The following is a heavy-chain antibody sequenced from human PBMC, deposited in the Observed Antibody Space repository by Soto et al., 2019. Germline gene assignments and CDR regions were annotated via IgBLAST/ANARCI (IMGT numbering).Heavy chain of an antibody. CDR1: GFTFSSYA. CDR2: ISYDGSNK. CDR3: ASTRSSIAALAGYDYGDYGRGYYYYYGMDV. D-gene: IGHD4-17*01. V-gene: IGHV3-30-3*01. Sequence: QVQLVESGGGVVQPGRSLRLSCAASGFTFSSYAMHWVRQAPGKGLEWVAVISYDGSNKYYADSVKGRFTISRDNSKNTLYLHMNSLRAEDTAVYYCASTRSSIAALAGYDYGDYGRGYYYYYGMDVWGQGNTVTVSS. J-gene: IGHJ6*02.